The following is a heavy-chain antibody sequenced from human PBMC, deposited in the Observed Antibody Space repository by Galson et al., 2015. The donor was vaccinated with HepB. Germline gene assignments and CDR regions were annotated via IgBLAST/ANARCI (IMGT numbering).Heavy chain of an antibody. Sequence: SVKVSCKASGYIFTTNGISWVRQAPGQGLEWLGWISINSGNTNYVERLQGRVTMTRDTSTSTAYMELRRPTSDDTAVYYCARDRSHSLDYWGQGTLVTVSS. V-gene: IGHV1-18*04. CDR3: ARDRSHSLDY. CDR1: GYIFTTNG. D-gene: IGHD6-6*01. CDR2: ISINSGNT. J-gene: IGHJ4*02.